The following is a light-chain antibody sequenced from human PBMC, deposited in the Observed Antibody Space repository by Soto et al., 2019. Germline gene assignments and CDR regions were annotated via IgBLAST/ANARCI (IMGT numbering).Light chain of an antibody. CDR3: ATWDDSLNGPV. J-gene: IGLJ3*02. Sequence: QSVLTQTPSASGTPGQRVTISCSGSSSNLGDNTVNWYQQLPGTAPKLLIYRNNRRPSEVPDRFSGSKSGTSASLAISGLQSDDEADYYCATWDDSLNGPVFGGGTKVTVL. CDR2: RNN. V-gene: IGLV1-44*01. CDR1: SSNLGDNT.